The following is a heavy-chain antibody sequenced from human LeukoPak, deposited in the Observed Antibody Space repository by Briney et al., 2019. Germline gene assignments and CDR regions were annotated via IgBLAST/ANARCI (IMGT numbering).Heavy chain of an antibody. CDR3: ARLRGYCSSNSCYPLGY. D-gene: IGHD2-2*01. Sequence: GGSLRLCCAASGFTVSSKYMSWVRQAPGKGLEWVSVIYSGSTTFYADSVKGRFSISRDNSKNTLYLQMNSLRAEDTAVYYCARLRGYCSSNSCYPLGYWGQGTLVTVSS. CDR2: IYSGSTT. CDR1: GFTVSSKY. J-gene: IGHJ4*02. V-gene: IGHV3-53*01.